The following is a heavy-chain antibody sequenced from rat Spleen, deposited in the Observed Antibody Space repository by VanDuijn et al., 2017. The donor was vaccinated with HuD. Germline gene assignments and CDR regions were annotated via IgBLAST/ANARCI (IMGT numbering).Heavy chain of an antibody. CDR2: ISYDGETT. V-gene: IGHV5-7*01. CDR3: ARAGYLRDWYFDF. CDR1: GFTFSDYG. D-gene: IGHD2-2*01. Sequence: EVQLVESGGGLVQPGRSMKLSCADSGFTFSDYGMAWIRQAPKKGLEWVAYISYDGETTYHRDSVKGRFTISRDNTKNTLYLQMDNLRSEDTATYYCARAGYLRDWYFDFWGPGTMVTVSS. J-gene: IGHJ1*01.